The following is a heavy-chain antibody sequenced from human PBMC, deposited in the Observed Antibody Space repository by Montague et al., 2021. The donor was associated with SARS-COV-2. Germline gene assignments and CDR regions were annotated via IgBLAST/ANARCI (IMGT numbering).Heavy chain of an antibody. CDR1: FGSISTYY. V-gene: IGHV4-59*01. J-gene: IGHJ5*01. Sequence: SETLSLTCTVSFGSISTYYWSWIRQPPGKGLGWIGFIFYNGSTXXXPSXXXRVSISLDTSKNQFSLKLSSVTAADTAVYYCARQDAWAYCGDECYRGWFDSWGQGTLVTVSS. CDR2: IFYNGST. D-gene: IGHD2-21*01. CDR3: ARQDAWAYCGDECYRGWFDS.